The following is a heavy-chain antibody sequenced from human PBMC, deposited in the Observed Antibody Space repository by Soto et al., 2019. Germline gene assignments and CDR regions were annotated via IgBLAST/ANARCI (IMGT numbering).Heavy chain of an antibody. V-gene: IGHV3-66*01. CDR2: IYGGGTT. D-gene: IGHD1-26*01. Sequence: VPLAESGGGLVQPGGSLRLSCAASGFTVSDNYMNWARQAPGKGLEWVSVIYGGGTTDYADSAKGRSTISRDSSMNTLHLQLNSLRVDDTAVYYCAALSNSARYIDFWGRGTLVTVSS. CDR1: GFTVSDNY. J-gene: IGHJ4*02. CDR3: AALSNSARYIDF.